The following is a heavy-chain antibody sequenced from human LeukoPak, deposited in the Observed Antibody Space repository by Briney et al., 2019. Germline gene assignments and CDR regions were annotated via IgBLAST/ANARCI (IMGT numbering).Heavy chain of an antibody. V-gene: IGHV4-30-2*03. Sequence: SQTLSLTCTVSGGSISSGGYYWSWIRQPPGKGLEWIGSIYYSGITHYNPSLKSRVTISVDTSKNQFSLKLRSVTAADTALYYCARQICRGSTCSTAYWGQGTLVTASS. CDR2: IYYSGIT. CDR3: ARQICRGSTCSTAY. CDR1: GGSISSGGYY. J-gene: IGHJ4*02. D-gene: IGHD2-15*01.